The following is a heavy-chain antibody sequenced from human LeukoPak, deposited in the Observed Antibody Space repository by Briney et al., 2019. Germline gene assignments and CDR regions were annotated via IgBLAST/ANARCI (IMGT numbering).Heavy chain of an antibody. Sequence: GGSLRLSCAASGFTFSSYAMSWVRQAPGKGLEWVSAISGSGGSTDYADSVKGRFTISRDNSKNTLYLQMNSLRAEDTAVYYCAKDREYYGSGSYSDYWGQGTLVTVSS. CDR3: AKDREYYGSGSYSDY. J-gene: IGHJ4*02. CDR2: ISGSGGST. D-gene: IGHD3-10*01. CDR1: GFTFSSYA. V-gene: IGHV3-23*01.